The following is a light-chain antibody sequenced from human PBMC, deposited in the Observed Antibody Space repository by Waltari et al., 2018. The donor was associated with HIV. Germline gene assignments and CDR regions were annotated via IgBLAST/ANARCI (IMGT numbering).Light chain of an antibody. V-gene: IGLV1-51*01. Sequence: QSVLTQPPSVSAAPGQKVTISCSGGSSNIGKNYVSWYQQLPGTAPKLLIYDNNGLPSGIPDRFAGSKSGTSATLGITGLQTGDEADYYCATWDDALSAGVFGGGTRLTVL. CDR3: ATWDDALSAGV. CDR1: SSNIGKNY. J-gene: IGLJ2*01. CDR2: DNN.